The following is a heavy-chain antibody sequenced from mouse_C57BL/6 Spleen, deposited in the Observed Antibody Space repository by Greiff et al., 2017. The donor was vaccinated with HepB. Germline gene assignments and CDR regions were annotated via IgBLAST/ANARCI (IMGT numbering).Heavy chain of an antibody. J-gene: IGHJ2*01. V-gene: IGHV2-9-1*01. CDR1: GFSLTSYA. Sequence: VQVVESGPGLVAPSQSLSITCTVSGFSLTSYAISWVRQPPGKGLEWLGVIWTGGGTNYNSALKSRLSISKDNSKSQVFLKMNSLQTDDTARYYCARTGIYYYGSSYPYYFDYWGQGTTLTVSS. CDR3: ARTGIYYYGSSYPYYFDY. D-gene: IGHD1-1*01. CDR2: IWTGGGT.